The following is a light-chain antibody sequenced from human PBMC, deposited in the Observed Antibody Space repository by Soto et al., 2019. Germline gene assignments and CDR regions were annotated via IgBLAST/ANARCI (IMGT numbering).Light chain of an antibody. V-gene: IGLV2-23*02. CDR2: EVS. J-gene: IGLJ1*01. CDR3: CSYAGSSTWV. Sequence: QSVLTQRASVSGSPGQSITLSFTATSSDVGSYNLVSWYQQHPGKAPKLMIYEVSKRPSGVSNRFSGSKSGNTASLTISGLQAEDEADYYCCSYAGSSTWVFGTGTKVTVL. CDR1: SSDVGSYNL.